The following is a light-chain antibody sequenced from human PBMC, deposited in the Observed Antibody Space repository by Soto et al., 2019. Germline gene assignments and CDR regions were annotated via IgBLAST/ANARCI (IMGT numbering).Light chain of an antibody. CDR1: SRDVGSYNL. J-gene: IGLJ1*01. CDR2: EAF. V-gene: IGLV2-23*01. CDR3: CSYAGSTTLYV. Sequence: QSVLTQPASVSGSPGQSITISCTGNSRDVGSYNLVSWYQQHPGTAPKLMIYEAFKRPSGGSNRFSGSKSGDTASLTISGLQAEDEADYYCCSYAGSTTLYVFGTGTKVTVL.